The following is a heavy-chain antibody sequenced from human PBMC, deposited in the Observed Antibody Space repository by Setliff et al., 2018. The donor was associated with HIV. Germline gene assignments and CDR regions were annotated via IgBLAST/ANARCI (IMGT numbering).Heavy chain of an antibody. D-gene: IGHD3-10*01. J-gene: IGHJ5*02. V-gene: IGHV1-69*05. Sequence: SVKVSCKASGGTFSSYVISWVRQAPGQGPEWMGGIIPMYGVANYAQKFQGRVTITTDESTSTAYMELRSLRSDDTAIYYCARGSEDNVWFDPWGQGTLVTVSS. CDR2: IIPMYGVA. CDR1: GGTFSSYV. CDR3: ARGSEDNVWFDP.